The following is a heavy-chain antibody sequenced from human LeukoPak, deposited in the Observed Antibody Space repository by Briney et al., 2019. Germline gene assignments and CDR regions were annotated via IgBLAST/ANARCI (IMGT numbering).Heavy chain of an antibody. D-gene: IGHD3-22*01. Sequence: GGSLRLSCAASGFTFSSYAMSWVRQAPGKGLEWVSAISGSGGSTYYADSVKGRFTISRDNSKNTLYLQMNSLRGEDTAVYYCAREIGYYFENHSSTLRGRFDVWGTGTTVIVSS. CDR1: GFTFSSYA. J-gene: IGHJ6*04. CDR2: ISGSGGST. V-gene: IGHV3-23*01. CDR3: AREIGYYFENHSSTLRGRFDV.